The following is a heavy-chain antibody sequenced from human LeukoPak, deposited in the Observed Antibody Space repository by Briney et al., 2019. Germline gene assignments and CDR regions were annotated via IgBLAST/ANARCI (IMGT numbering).Heavy chain of an antibody. CDR2: IWYDGSNK. CDR1: GFTFSSYG. D-gene: IGHD7-27*01. CDR3: AKTQVLGTYYFDC. Sequence: GGSLRLSCAASGFTFSSYGMHWVRQAPGKGLEWVAVIWYDGSNKYYADSVKGRFTISRDNSKNTLYLQMNSLRAEDTAVYYCAKTQVLGTYYFDCWGQGTLVTVSS. J-gene: IGHJ4*02. V-gene: IGHV3-33*06.